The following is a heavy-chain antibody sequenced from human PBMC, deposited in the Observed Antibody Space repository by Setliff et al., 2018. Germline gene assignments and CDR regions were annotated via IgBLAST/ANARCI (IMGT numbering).Heavy chain of an antibody. CDR3: IMNMVRPVTGLDC. CDR1: GYTFTSNH. V-gene: IGHV1-46*01. D-gene: IGHD2-8*01. CDR2: INPSGGST. Sequence: ASVKVSCKASGYTFTSNHVHWGRQAPGQGLEWMGTINPSGGSTIYAPDFQGRVTMPWDTSTNIAYMELSGLRYADSAIYYCIMNMVRPVTGLDCWGPGTQVTVSS. J-gene: IGHJ4*02.